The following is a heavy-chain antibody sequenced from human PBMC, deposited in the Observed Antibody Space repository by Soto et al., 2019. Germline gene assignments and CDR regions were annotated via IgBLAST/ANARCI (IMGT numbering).Heavy chain of an antibody. CDR3: ARTFDTITYYFDY. V-gene: IGHV3-30-3*01. Sequence: HPGGSLRLSCAASEFSFSSYAMHWIRQSPGKGLEWVAVISINGNILHYADSVKDRFTISRDNSKNTLYLQMNNLRPEDTAVYYCARTFDTITYYFDYWGQGTLVTVSS. CDR2: ISINGNIL. J-gene: IGHJ4*02. D-gene: IGHD3-9*01. CDR1: EFSFSSYA.